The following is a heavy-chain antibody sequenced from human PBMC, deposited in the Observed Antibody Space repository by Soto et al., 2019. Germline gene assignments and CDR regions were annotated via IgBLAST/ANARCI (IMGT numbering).Heavy chain of an antibody. Sequence: GASVKVSCKASGGTFSSYTISWVRQAPGQGLEWMGRIIPILGIANYAQKFQGRVTITADKSTSTAYMELSSLRSEDTAVYFCARVLITSGPLEYSFDYWGPGSLVTVSS. D-gene: IGHD3-16*01. J-gene: IGHJ4*02. CDR2: IIPILGIA. CDR3: ARVLITSGPLEYSFDY. CDR1: GGTFSSYT. V-gene: IGHV1-69*02.